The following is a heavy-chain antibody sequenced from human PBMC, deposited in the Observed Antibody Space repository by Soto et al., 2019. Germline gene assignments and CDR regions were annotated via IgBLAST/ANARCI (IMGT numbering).Heavy chain of an antibody. J-gene: IGHJ3*02. CDR2: IYWDDDE. V-gene: IGHV2-5*02. Sequence: QITLKESGPTLVKPTQTLTLTCTFSGFSLSTSGVGVGWIRQPPGKALEWLALIYWDDDERYSPSLRIRLTSTKDTSKYQVVLTMTNMDPVDTGTYYCAPGSYNFGPDAFDIWGQGTMVTVSS. D-gene: IGHD1-1*01. CDR3: APGSYNFGPDAFDI. CDR1: GFSLSTSGVG.